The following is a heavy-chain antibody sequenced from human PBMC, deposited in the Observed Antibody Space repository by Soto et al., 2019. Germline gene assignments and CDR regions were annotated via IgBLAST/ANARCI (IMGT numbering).Heavy chain of an antibody. CDR1: GASVSSGSYF. Sequence: LSLTCGVSGASVSSGSYFWTWIRQPPGKGLEWIGYITDIGSTNYNPSLKSRVIISADTTKNHFSLNLKSVTAADTAVYYCARQRVAPAQYFFDYWGQGIPVTVSS. D-gene: IGHD2-2*01. CDR3: ARQRVAPAQYFFDY. J-gene: IGHJ4*02. CDR2: ITDIGST. V-gene: IGHV4-61*01.